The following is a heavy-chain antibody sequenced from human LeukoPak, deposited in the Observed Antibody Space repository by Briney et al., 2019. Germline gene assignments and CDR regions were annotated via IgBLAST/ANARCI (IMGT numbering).Heavy chain of an antibody. J-gene: IGHJ4*02. V-gene: IGHV4-34*01. CDR3: ANLGLDY. D-gene: IGHD3-16*01. Sequence: SETLSLTCAIYGGSFSGYYWSWIRQPPGKGLEWIGEINHSGSTNYNPSLKSRVTISVDTSKNQFSLKLSSVTAADTAVYYCANLGLDYWGQGTLVTVSS. CDR1: GGSFSGYY. CDR2: INHSGST.